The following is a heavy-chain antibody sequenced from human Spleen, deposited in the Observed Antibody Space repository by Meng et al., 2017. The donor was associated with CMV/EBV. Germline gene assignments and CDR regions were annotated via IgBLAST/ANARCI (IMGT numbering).Heavy chain of an antibody. D-gene: IGHD3-10*01. CDR3: AKASYGSGSYLDY. Sequence: CAASGCTFSSYWMHWVRQAPGKGLVWVSRINSDGSSTSYADSVKGRFTISRDNAKNTLYLQMNSLRAEDTAVYYCAKASYGSGSYLDYWGQGTLVTVSS. CDR2: INSDGSST. V-gene: IGHV3-74*01. CDR1: GCTFSSYW. J-gene: IGHJ4*02.